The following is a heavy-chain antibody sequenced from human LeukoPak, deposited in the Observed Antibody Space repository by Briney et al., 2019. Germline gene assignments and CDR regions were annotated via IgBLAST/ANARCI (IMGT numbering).Heavy chain of an antibody. D-gene: IGHD1-26*01. Sequence: SETLSLTCTVSGGSISSSSYYWGWIRQPPGKGLEWIGGIYYSGSTYYNPSLKSRVTISADTSKNQFSLKLSSVTAADTAVYYCARNSGSYYRWGQGTLVTVSS. CDR2: IYYSGST. CDR3: ARNSGSYYR. J-gene: IGHJ4*02. CDR1: GGSISSSSYY. V-gene: IGHV4-39*01.